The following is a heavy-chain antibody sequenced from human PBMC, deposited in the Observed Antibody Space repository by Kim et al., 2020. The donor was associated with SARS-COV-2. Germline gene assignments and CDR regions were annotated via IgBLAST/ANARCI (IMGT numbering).Heavy chain of an antibody. CDR1: GYTFTSYA. CDR3: AREGDAHSSSWYWYGMDV. V-gene: IGHV7-4-1*02. J-gene: IGHJ6*02. CDR2: INNNTGYP. Sequence: ASVKVSCKAFGYTFTSYAMNWVRQASGQGLEWMGWINNNTGYPTYAQGFTGRFVFSLDTSVSTAYLQISSIKAEDTTVYYCAREGDAHSSSWYWYGMDVWGQGTTVTVSS. D-gene: IGHD6-13*01.